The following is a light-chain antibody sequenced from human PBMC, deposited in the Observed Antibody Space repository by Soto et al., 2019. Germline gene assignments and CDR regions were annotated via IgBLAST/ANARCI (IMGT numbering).Light chain of an antibody. J-gene: IGKJ4*01. V-gene: IGKV3-15*01. CDR3: QQYIRWPLT. CDR1: QDVSSN. Sequence: EMVVTQSPATLSVSPGERATLSCRASQDVSSNLAWYQQKPGQAPRLLIYGASTRATGTPARFSGSGSGTEFTLTISSLQSEDYAVYFCQQYIRWPLTFGGGTTVEIK. CDR2: GAS.